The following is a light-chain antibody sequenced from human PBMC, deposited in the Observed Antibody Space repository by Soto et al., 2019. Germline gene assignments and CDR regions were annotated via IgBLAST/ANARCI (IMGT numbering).Light chain of an antibody. J-gene: IGKJ1*01. CDR1: QSISSS. V-gene: IGKV1-5*03. Sequence: DIQMTQSPSTLSASVGDRITITFRASQSISSSLVWYQQKPGKAPKLLIYMASNLQSGVPSRFGGAGSGTEFTLTISSLQPDDFATYYCQQYNTYSRTFGQGTKVDIK. CDR2: MAS. CDR3: QQYNTYSRT.